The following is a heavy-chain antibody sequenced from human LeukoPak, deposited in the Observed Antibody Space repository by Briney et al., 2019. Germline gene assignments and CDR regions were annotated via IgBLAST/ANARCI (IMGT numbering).Heavy chain of an antibody. Sequence: GGSLRLSCAASGCTFSDCYMNWIRQAPGKGLEWVSYISSSGSTTYYADSVQGRFTISRDNAKNSLYLQMDSLRAEDKAVYYCASNSGYGLNDAFDIWGQGTMVTVSS. D-gene: IGHD3-22*01. J-gene: IGHJ3*02. V-gene: IGHV3-11*01. CDR1: GCTFSDCY. CDR3: ASNSGYGLNDAFDI. CDR2: ISSSGSTT.